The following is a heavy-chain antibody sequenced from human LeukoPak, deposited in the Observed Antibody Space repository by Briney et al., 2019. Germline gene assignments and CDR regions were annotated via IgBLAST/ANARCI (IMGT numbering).Heavy chain of an antibody. J-gene: IGHJ4*02. Sequence: PGGSLRLSCTASGITFGDYGVSWFRQAPGKGLEWIGFIRSKAYGGTTEDAASVRGRFTLSRDDSKNIVYLEMNILRAGDTAVYYCSTDYWRLGFDYWGQGTLVTVSS. CDR2: IRSKAYGGTT. D-gene: IGHD1-1*01. CDR3: STDYWRLGFDY. CDR1: GITFGDYG. V-gene: IGHV3-49*03.